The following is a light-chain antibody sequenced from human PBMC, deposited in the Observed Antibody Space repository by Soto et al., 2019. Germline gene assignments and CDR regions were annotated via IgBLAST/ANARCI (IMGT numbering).Light chain of an antibody. CDR2: GVS. CDR3: QQYNHYSGLT. CDR1: RSVSSIY. J-gene: IGKJ4*01. Sequence: EIVLTQSPCTLSFSPWERSTLSFMASRSVSSIYLAWYQQKPGQAPRLLIYGVSSRATGIPDRFSGSGSGTDFSLTISSLQPDDFATYYCQQYNHYSGLTFGGGTKVDIK. V-gene: IGKV3-20*01.